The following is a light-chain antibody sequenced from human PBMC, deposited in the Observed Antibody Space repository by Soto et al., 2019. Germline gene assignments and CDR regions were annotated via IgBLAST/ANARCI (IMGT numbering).Light chain of an antibody. Sequence: ESVLTHSPATLSLSPGARATLSCRASQSVSNYLAWYQQKPGQLPRLLIYDASNRATGIPARLSGSGSGTAFTLTISSLEPEDVAVYDGQQRRNWPLTCGQGTRLEIK. CDR1: QSVSNY. CDR3: QQRRNWPLT. CDR2: DAS. V-gene: IGKV3-11*01. J-gene: IGKJ5*01.